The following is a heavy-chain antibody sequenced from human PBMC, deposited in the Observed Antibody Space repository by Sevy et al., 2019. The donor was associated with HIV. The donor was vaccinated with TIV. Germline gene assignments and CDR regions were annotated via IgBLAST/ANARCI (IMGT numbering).Heavy chain of an antibody. CDR3: ARESSSVAGLDY. CDR1: GGSISSYY. J-gene: IGHJ4*02. Sequence: SETLSLTCTVSGGSISSYYWSWIRQPAGKGLEWIGRIYTGGSTNYNPSLMSRVTMSVDTSKNQFSLKLSSVTAADTAVYYCARESSSVAGLDYWGQGTLVTVSS. D-gene: IGHD6-19*01. V-gene: IGHV4-4*07. CDR2: IYTGGST.